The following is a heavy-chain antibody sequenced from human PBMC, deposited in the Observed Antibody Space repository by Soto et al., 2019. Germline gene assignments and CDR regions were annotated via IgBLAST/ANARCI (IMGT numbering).Heavy chain of an antibody. CDR1: GGTFSSYA. CDR3: ARSQGGSSSLDIYYYCYYGMDV. J-gene: IGHJ6*02. CDR2: IIPIFGTA. V-gene: IGHV1-69*01. D-gene: IGHD2-15*01. Sequence: QVQLVQSGAEVKKPGSSVKVSCKAPGGTFSSYAISWVRQATGQELEWMGGIIPIFGTAKYAQKFQGRVTITADEYTSTGYMELSSLRSEDTAVYYCARSQGGSSSLDIYYYCYYGMDVWGQGTKVTVSS.